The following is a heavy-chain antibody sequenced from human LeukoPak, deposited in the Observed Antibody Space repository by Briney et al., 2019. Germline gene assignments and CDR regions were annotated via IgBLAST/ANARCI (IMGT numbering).Heavy chain of an antibody. V-gene: IGHV3-11*06. Sequence: GGSLRLSCAASGFTFSDYYMSWIRQAPGKGLEWVSYISSSGNYTNYADSVKGRFTISRDNAKNSLYLQMNSLRADDTAVYYCARGGYYYDSSGYPYFDSWGQGTLVTVSS. CDR1: GFTFSDYY. J-gene: IGHJ4*02. CDR3: ARGGYYYDSSGYPYFDS. D-gene: IGHD3-22*01. CDR2: ISSSGNYT.